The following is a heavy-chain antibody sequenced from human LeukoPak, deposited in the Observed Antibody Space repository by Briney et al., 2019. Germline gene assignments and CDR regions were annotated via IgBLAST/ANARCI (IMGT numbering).Heavy chain of an antibody. D-gene: IGHD1-20*01. V-gene: IGHV3-64*04. CDR2: ISSNGGST. CDR3: GSITGTTG. CDR1: GFAFRNNA. J-gene: IGHJ4*02. Sequence: GGSLRLSCSASGFAFRNNAMHWLRQAPGKGLEYVSGISSNGGSTVYPDSVKGRFTISRDNAKNSLYLQMNSLRDEDTAVYYCGSITGTTGWGQGTLVTVSS.